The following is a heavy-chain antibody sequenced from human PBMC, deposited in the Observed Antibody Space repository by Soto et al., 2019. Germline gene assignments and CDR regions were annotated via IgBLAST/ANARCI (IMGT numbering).Heavy chain of an antibody. Sequence: PGGSLRLSCAASGFTFSSYGMHWVRQAPGKGLEWVAVIWYDGSNKYYADSVKGRFTISRDNSRNTLYLQMNSLRAEDTAVYYCARVSEPGYSSGWYDYWGQGTLVTVSS. V-gene: IGHV3-33*01. CDR1: GFTFSSYG. CDR3: ARVSEPGYSSGWYDY. CDR2: IWYDGSNK. J-gene: IGHJ4*02. D-gene: IGHD6-19*01.